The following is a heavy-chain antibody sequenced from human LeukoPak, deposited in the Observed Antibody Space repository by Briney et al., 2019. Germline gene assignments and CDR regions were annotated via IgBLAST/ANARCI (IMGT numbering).Heavy chain of an antibody. D-gene: IGHD1-26*01. V-gene: IGHV3-74*01. CDR3: AKGYGWEASYYYYYMDV. Sequence: PGGSLRLSCAASGFTFSSYWMHWVRQAPGKGLVWVSRINCDGSSTSYADSVKGRFTISRDNSKNTLYLQMNSLRAEDAAVYYCAKGYGWEASYYYYYMDVWGKGTTVTISS. CDR2: INCDGSST. J-gene: IGHJ6*03. CDR1: GFTFSSYW.